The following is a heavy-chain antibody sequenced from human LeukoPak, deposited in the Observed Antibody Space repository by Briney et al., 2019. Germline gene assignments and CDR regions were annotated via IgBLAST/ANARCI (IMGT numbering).Heavy chain of an antibody. CDR1: GGTFSSYA. Sequence: GASVKVSCKASGGTFSSYAISWVRQAPGQGLEWMGGIIPIFGTANYAQKFQGRVTITADESTSTAYMELSSLRSEDTAVYYCARSDPGLDYFDYWGQGTLVTVSS. CDR2: IIPIFGTA. J-gene: IGHJ4*02. V-gene: IGHV1-69*13. CDR3: ARSDPGLDYFDY. D-gene: IGHD5-12*01.